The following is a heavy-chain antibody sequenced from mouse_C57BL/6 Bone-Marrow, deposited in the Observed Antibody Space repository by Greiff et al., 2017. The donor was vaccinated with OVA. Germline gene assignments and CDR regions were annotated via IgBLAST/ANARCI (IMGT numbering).Heavy chain of an antibody. CDR1: GFNIKDYY. D-gene: IGHD2-4*01. J-gene: IGHJ3*01. CDR3: ARDSIYYDYAFAY. V-gene: IGHV14-2*01. CDR2: IDPEDGET. Sequence: VQLQQSGAELVKPGASVKLSCTASGFNIKDYYMHWVKQRTEQGLEWIGRIDPEDGETKYAPKFQGKATMTADTSSNTAYLQLSSLTSEDTAVYYCARDSIYYDYAFAYWGQGTLVTVSA.